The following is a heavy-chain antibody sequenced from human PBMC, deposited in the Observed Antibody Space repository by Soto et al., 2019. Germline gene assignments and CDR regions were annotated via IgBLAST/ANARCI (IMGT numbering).Heavy chain of an antibody. CDR3: VTDIDDPWLLHS. CDR2: IAPDGSQI. J-gene: IGHJ5*01. Sequence: PGGSLRLSCAASGFGFGGKTMYWGRQAPGRGLEWVALIAPDGSQIYYADSVKGRFTISRDNSKNTLYLQMDSLRAEDTSLYLCVTDIDDPWLLHSWSPGPFVNVSS. V-gene: IGHV3-30-3*01. D-gene: IGHD1-1*01. CDR1: GFGFGGKT.